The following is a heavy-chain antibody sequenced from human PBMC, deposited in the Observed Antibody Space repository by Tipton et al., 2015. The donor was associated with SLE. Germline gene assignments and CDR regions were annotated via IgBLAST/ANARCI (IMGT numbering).Heavy chain of an antibody. D-gene: IGHD3/OR15-3a*01. CDR1: GFTVSSSF. CDR2: ISWNSDYI. J-gene: IGHJ6*02. CDR3: AKVMGPRYYDFWTAGRSAMDV. Sequence: SLRLSCAVSGFTVSSSFMTWVRQAPGKGLEWVSGISWNSDYIGYADSVKGRFTIFRDSAKTSLYLQMHSLRVEDTALYYCAKVMGPRYYDFWTAGRSAMDVWGQGTTVTVSS. V-gene: IGHV3-9*01.